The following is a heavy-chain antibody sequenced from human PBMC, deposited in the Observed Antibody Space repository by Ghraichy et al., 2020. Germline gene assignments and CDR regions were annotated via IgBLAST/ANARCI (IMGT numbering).Heavy chain of an antibody. Sequence: ASVKVSCKASGYTFTSYGISWVRQAPGQGLEWMGWISAYNGNTNYAQKLQGRVTMTTDTSTSTAYMELRSLRSDDTAVYYCARLSGYASHYYYGMDVWGQGTTVTVSS. D-gene: IGHD5-12*01. V-gene: IGHV1-18*04. CDR3: ARLSGYASHYYYGMDV. CDR2: ISAYNGNT. CDR1: GYTFTSYG. J-gene: IGHJ6*02.